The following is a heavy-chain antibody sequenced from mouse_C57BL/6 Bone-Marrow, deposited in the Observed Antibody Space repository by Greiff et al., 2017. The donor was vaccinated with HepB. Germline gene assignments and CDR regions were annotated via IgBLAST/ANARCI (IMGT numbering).Heavy chain of an antibody. V-gene: IGHV5-6*02. J-gene: IGHJ4*01. Sequence: EVMLVESGGDLVKPGGSLKLSCAASGFTFSSYGMSWVRQTPDKRLEWVATISSGGSYTYYPDSVKGRFTISRDNAKNTLYLQMSSLKSEDTARYYCARRDGYFYAMDYWGQGTSVTVSS. CDR2: ISSGGSYT. CDR3: ARRDGYFYAMDY. CDR1: GFTFSSYG. D-gene: IGHD2-3*01.